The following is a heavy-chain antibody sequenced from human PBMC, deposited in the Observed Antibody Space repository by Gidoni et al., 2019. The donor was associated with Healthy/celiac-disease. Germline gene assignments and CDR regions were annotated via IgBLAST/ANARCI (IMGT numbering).Heavy chain of an antibody. CDR2: IHHSGST. CDR3: ARGTPVTIFGVVSLGWFDP. J-gene: IGHJ5*02. CDR1: GGSFSGYY. Sequence: QVQLQQWGAGLLKPSETLSLTCAVYGGSFSGYYWSWIRQPPGKGLEWIGEIHHSGSTNYNPSLKSRVTISVDTSKNQFSLKLSSVTAADTAVYYCARGTPVTIFGVVSLGWFDPWGQGTLVTVSS. D-gene: IGHD3-3*01. V-gene: IGHV4-34*01.